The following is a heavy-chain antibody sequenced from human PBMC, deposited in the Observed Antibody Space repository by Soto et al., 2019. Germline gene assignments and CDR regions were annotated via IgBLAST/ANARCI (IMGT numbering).Heavy chain of an antibody. CDR3: ARDWDIVVVPAAIGTGYFDY. J-gene: IGHJ4*02. CDR1: GGSISSYY. Sequence: SETLSLTCTVSGGSISSYYWSWIRQPAGKGLEWIGRIYTSGSTNYNPSLKSRVTMSVDTSKNQFSLKLSSVTAADTAVYYCARDWDIVVVPAAIGTGYFDYWGQGTLVTVSS. V-gene: IGHV4-4*07. CDR2: IYTSGST. D-gene: IGHD2-2*01.